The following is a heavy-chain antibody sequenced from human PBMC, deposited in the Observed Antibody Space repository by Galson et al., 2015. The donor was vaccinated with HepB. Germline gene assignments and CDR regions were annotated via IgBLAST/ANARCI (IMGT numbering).Heavy chain of an antibody. CDR1: GGSFIGYY. Sequence: SETLSLTCDVYGGSFIGYYWTWIRQPPGKGLEWIGEVSHTGGVNFNPSLKSRVTISLHTSKNQFSLKLNSVTAADTAVYYCARGLWELLPYFEYWGQGILVTVSS. CDR3: ARGLWELLPYFEY. V-gene: IGHV4-34*01. D-gene: IGHD1-26*01. J-gene: IGHJ4*02. CDR2: VSHTGGV.